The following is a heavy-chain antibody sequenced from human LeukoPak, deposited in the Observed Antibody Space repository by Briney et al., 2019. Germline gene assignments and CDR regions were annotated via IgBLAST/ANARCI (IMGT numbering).Heavy chain of an antibody. CDR2: TSPSGGAT. CDR1: GYTFTNYY. J-gene: IGHJ6*02. D-gene: IGHD4-17*01. CDR3: ARGTTVTPNYYFYGMDV. Sequence: ASVKVSCKASGYTFTNYYVHWVRQAPGQGLEWMGMTSPSGGATSHAQKFQGRVTMTRDTSTSTVYMELSSLRSEDTALYYCARGTTVTPNYYFYGMDVWGPGTTVTVSS. V-gene: IGHV1-46*01.